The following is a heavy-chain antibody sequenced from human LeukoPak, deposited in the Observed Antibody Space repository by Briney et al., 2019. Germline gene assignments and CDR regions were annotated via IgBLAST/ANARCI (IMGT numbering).Heavy chain of an antibody. CDR3: ARGSWNHFDY. Sequence: PSETLSLTCSVSDDSITMYYWTWIRQPPGKGLEWIGYVDRTGSTNFNPSLNGRVTISVDQSKNHFSLKLSSVTAADTAVYYCARGSWNHFDYWGQGTLVTVSS. J-gene: IGHJ4*02. D-gene: IGHD1-1*01. V-gene: IGHV4-59*12. CDR2: VDRTGST. CDR1: DDSITMYY.